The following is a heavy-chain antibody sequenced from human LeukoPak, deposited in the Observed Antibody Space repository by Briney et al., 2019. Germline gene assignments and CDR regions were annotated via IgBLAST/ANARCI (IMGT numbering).Heavy chain of an antibody. D-gene: IGHD3-22*01. CDR3: AKGRDYYDSSPGY. CDR2: IWYDGSNK. CDR1: GFSFSSYG. J-gene: IGHJ4*02. V-gene: IGHV3-33*06. Sequence: GGSLRLSCAASGFSFSSYGMHWVRQAPGKGLKWVAVIWYDGSNKYYADSVKGRFTISRDNSKNTLYLQMNSLRAEDTAVYYCAKGRDYYDSSPGYWGQGTLVTVSS.